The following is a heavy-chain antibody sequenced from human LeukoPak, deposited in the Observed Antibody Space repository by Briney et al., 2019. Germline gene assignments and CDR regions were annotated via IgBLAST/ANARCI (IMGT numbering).Heavy chain of an antibody. CDR1: GGSISSGGYY. D-gene: IGHD6-25*01. V-gene: IGHV4-31*03. CDR3: ARSIVAAHFDP. CDR2: IYYSGST. J-gene: IGHJ5*02. Sequence: PSETLSLTCTVSGGSISSGGYYWSWIRQHPGKGLEWIGYIYYSGSTYYNPSLKSRVTISVDTSKNQFSLKLSSVTAADTAVYYCARSIVAAHFDPWGQGTQVTVSS.